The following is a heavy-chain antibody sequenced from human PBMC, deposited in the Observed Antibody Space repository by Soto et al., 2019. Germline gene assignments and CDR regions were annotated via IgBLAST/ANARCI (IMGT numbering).Heavy chain of an antibody. CDR1: GYTFSSYH. J-gene: IGHJ4*02. CDR2: ISAYNGNT. CDR3: AIDGPPTDY. Sequence: QAQLVQSGAEVKKPGASVKVSCKASGYTFSSYHISWVRQTPGQGLEWMGWISAYNGNTNYPQKLQGRVTMTTDTSTRTAYMERRSPRSDDRAVYYLAIDGPPTDYWGQGTLVTVSS. V-gene: IGHV1-18*01.